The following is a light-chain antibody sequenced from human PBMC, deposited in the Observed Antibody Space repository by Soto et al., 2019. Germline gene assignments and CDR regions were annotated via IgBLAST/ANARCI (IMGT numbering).Light chain of an antibody. CDR1: SADVSTSNF. CDR2: DFT. J-gene: IGLJ1*01. V-gene: IGLV2-14*03. CDR3: ASYRSGPLYV. Sequence: QSALTQPASMSGSPGQSITISCTGTSADVSTSNFVSWSQHHPGKGPRLILYDFTHRPSGISDRFSGSKSGDTASLTISGLRAEDEADYYCASYRSGPLYVFGAGTKVTVL.